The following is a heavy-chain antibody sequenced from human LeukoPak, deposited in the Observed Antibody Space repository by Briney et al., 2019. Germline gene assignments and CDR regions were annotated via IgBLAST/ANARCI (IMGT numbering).Heavy chain of an antibody. CDR3: AKDGYYYDSSGYYYVVFFDY. J-gene: IGHJ4*02. CDR1: GFTFSSYG. D-gene: IGHD3-22*01. V-gene: IGHV3-23*01. Sequence: PGGTLRLSCAASGFTFSSYGMSWVRQAPGKGLEWVSAISGGGGSTYYADSVKGRFTISRDNSKNTLYLQMNSLRAEDTAVYYCAKDGYYYDSSGYYYVVFFDYWGQGTLVTVSS. CDR2: ISGGGGST.